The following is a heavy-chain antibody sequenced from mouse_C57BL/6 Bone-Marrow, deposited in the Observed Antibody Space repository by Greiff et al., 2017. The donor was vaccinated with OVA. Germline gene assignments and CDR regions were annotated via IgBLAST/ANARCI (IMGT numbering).Heavy chain of an antibody. Sequence: VQLQQPGAELVMPGASVKLSCKASGYTFTSYWMHWVKQRPGQGLEWIGEIDPSDSYTNYNHKFKGKSTLTVDKSSSTAYMQLSSLTSEDSAVYYCARMGYAMDYWGQGTSVTVSS. CDR1: GYTFTSYW. V-gene: IGHV1-69*01. J-gene: IGHJ4*01. CDR3: ARMGYAMDY. CDR2: IDPSDSYT.